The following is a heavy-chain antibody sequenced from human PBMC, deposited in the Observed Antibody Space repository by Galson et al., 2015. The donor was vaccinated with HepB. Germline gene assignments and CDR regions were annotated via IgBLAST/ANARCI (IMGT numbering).Heavy chain of an antibody. J-gene: IGHJ5*02. CDR3: AREGAREVKSYYWFDT. V-gene: IGHV3-33*01. CDR1: GFTFNSYG. CDR2: IWYDGSDK. Sequence: SLRLSCAASGFTFNSYGMHWVRQAPGKGLEWVAVIWYDGSDKYYGDSVKGRFTISRDNSKNTVHLQMNSLRDEDTAVYWCAREGAREVKSYYWFDTWGQGTLVTVSS. D-gene: IGHD3-10*01.